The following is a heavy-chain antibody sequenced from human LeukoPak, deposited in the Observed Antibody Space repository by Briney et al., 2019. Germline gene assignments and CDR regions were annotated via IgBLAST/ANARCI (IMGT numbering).Heavy chain of an antibody. V-gene: IGHV3-9*01. J-gene: IGHJ4*02. CDR1: GFTFDDYA. D-gene: IGHD3-16*02. CDR2: ISWNSGSI. Sequence: PGGSLRLSCAASGFTFDDYAMHWVRQAPGKGLEWVSGISWNSGSIGYADSVKGRFTISRDNAKNSLYLQMNSLRAEDTALYYCAKDPDYDYVWGSYLDYWGQGTLVTVSS. CDR3: AKDPDYDYVWGSYLDY.